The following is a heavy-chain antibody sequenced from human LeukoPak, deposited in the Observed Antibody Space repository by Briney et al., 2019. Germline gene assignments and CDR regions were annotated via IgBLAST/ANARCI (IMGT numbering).Heavy chain of an antibody. D-gene: IGHD2-2*01. CDR1: GFTLSRYW. CDR2: IKQDGSEK. CDR3: ARDDCSSISCYHNWFDP. V-gene: IGHV3-7*01. J-gene: IGHJ5*02. Sequence: GGSLRLSCAAPGFTLSRYWMSWVRQAPGKGLEWVANIKQDGSEKYYVDSVKGRFTISRDNAKNSLYLQMNSLRAEDTAVYYCARDDCSSISCYHNWFDPWGQGTLVTVSS.